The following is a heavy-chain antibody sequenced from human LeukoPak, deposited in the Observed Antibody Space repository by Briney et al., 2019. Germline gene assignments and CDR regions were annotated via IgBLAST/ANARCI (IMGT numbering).Heavy chain of an antibody. J-gene: IGHJ4*02. V-gene: IGHV3-7*01. D-gene: IGHD6-13*01. CDR1: GFTLSNYW. Sequence: GRSRRLSCAVSGFTLSNYWILWVRQAPGQGPEILAKIQPTGSETYYVNSVKGRFTICRENGKNLVFRQMNSLRGEDTAVYCCGRFGYGAAVDLWGGGNLVTVSS. CDR3: GRFGYGAAVDL. CDR2: IQPTGSET.